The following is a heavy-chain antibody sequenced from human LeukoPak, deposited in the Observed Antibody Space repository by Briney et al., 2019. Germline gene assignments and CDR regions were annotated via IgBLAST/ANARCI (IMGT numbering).Heavy chain of an antibody. Sequence: GGSLRLSCAASGFTFSNAWMSWVRQAPGKGLEWVSAISGSGGSTYYADSVKGRFTISRDNSKNTLYLQMNSLRAEDTAVYYCAKSYGDYAFFYFDYWGQGTLVTVSS. D-gene: IGHD4-17*01. V-gene: IGHV3-23*01. CDR3: AKSYGDYAFFYFDY. CDR2: ISGSGGST. CDR1: GFTFSNAW. J-gene: IGHJ4*02.